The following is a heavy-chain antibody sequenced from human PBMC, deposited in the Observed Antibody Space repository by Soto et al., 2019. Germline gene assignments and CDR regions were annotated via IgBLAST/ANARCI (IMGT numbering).Heavy chain of an antibody. CDR2: MNPNSGNT. Sequence: ASVKGSCNASGYTFTSYYINWVRQATGQGLEWMGWMNPNSGNTGYAQKFQGRVTMTRNTSISTAYMELSSLRSEDTAVYYCARVTMVYAIRDYWGQGTLVTVSS. CDR3: ARVTMVYAIRDY. CDR1: GYTFTSYY. D-gene: IGHD2-8*01. J-gene: IGHJ4*02. V-gene: IGHV1-8*01.